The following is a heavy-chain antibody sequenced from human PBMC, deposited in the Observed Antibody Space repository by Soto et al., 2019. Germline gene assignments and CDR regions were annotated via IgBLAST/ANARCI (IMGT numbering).Heavy chain of an antibody. D-gene: IGHD3-10*01. CDR1: GFTFTSYG. CDR2: ISAYNGNT. V-gene: IGHV1-18*01. J-gene: IGHJ3*02. Sequence: PGGSLRLSCAASGFTFTSYGISWVRQAPGQGLEWMGWISAYNGNTNYAQKLQGRVTMTTDTSTSTAYMELRSLRSDDTAVYYCARDGPMDRAFDIWGQGTMVTVSS. CDR3: ARDGPMDRAFDI.